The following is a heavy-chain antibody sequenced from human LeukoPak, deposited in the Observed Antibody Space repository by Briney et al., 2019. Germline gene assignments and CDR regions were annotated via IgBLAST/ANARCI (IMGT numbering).Heavy chain of an antibody. CDR2: IIPIFGTA. J-gene: IGHJ3*02. V-gene: IGHV1-69*05. Sequence: SVKVSCKSSGGTFSSYAISRVRQAPGQGLACMGGIIPIFGTANYAQKFQGRVTMTTDTSTSTAYMELRSLRSDDTAVYYCARGTIDSSGAFDISGQGTMVTVSS. CDR1: GGTFSSYA. D-gene: IGHD6-19*01. CDR3: ARGTIDSSGAFDI.